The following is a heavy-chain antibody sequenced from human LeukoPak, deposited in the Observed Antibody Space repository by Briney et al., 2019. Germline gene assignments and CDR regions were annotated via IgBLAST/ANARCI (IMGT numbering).Heavy chain of an antibody. CDR1: GFTFSDYY. V-gene: IGHV3-11*01. CDR3: ARDSIAAAGLNYYYYYYMDV. D-gene: IGHD6-13*01. CDR2: ISSSGSTI. J-gene: IGHJ6*03. Sequence: GGSLRLSCAASGFTFSDYYMSWIRQAPGKGLEWVSYISSSGSTIYYADSVKGRFTISRDNAKNSLYLQMNSLRAEDTAVYYCARDSIAAAGLNYYYYYYMDVWGKGTTVTISS.